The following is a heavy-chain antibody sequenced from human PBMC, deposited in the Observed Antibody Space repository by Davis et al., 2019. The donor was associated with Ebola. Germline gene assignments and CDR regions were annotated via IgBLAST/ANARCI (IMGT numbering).Heavy chain of an antibody. CDR2: ISYEGSNK. CDR3: AMSITGTRDFDY. J-gene: IGHJ4*02. V-gene: IGHV3-30*14. D-gene: IGHD1-7*01. Sequence: GESLKISCAASGFTFSSYAMHWVRQAPGKGLEWVAVISYEGSNKYYADSVKGRFTISRDNSKNTLYLQMNSLRAEDTAVYYCAMSITGTRDFDYWGQGTLVTVSS. CDR1: GFTFSSYA.